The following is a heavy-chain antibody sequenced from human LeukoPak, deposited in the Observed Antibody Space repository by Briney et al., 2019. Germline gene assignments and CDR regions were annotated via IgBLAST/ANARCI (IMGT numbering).Heavy chain of an antibody. Sequence: GGSLRLSCAASGFTFSSYAMNWVRQAPGKGLEWVSYISSSGSTIYYADSVKGRFTISRDNAKNSLYLQMNSLRAEDTAVYYCARELGATAQFDYWGQGTLVTVSS. CDR1: GFTFSSYA. V-gene: IGHV3-48*03. D-gene: IGHD1-26*01. CDR3: ARELGATAQFDY. J-gene: IGHJ4*02. CDR2: ISSSGSTI.